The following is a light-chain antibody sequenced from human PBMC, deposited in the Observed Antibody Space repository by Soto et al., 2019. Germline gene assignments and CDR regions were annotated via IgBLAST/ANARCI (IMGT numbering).Light chain of an antibody. V-gene: IGKV3-20*01. J-gene: IGKJ1*01. CDR1: QSVSSNY. CDR3: KQYGSSPWT. Sequence: EIVLTQSPGTLSLSPGERATLSCRASQSVSSNYLAWYQQKPGQAPRPLIYGASSRATGIPDRFSGSGAGTDFTLTINRLEPEDFAVYYCKQYGSSPWTFGQGTKVDIK. CDR2: GAS.